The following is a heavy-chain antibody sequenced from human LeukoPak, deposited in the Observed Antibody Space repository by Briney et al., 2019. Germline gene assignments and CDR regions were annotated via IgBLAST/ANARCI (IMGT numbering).Heavy chain of an antibody. CDR2: INHSGST. CDR1: GGSFSGYY. Sequence: SETLSLTCAVYGGSFSGYYWSWIRQPPGKGLEWIGEINHSGSTNYNPSLKSRVTISVDTSKNQFSLKLSSVTAADTAVYYCARGRGRITISGVVIMGYALDYWGQGTLVTVSS. D-gene: IGHD3-3*01. CDR3: ARGRGRITISGVVIMGYALDY. J-gene: IGHJ4*02. V-gene: IGHV4-34*01.